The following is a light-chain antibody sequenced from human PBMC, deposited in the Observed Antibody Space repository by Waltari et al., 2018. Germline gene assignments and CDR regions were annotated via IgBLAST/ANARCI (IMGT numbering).Light chain of an antibody. CDR2: DVS. CDR1: SSDVRGYNY. V-gene: IGLV2-14*03. Sequence: QSALTQPASVSGSPGQSITISCTGTSSDVRGYNYVSWYQQHPGKAPKLMIYDVSNRPSGVSNRFSGSKSGNTASLTISGLQAEDEADYHCSSYTSSSTLVFGGGTKLTVL. J-gene: IGLJ3*02. CDR3: SSYTSSSTLV.